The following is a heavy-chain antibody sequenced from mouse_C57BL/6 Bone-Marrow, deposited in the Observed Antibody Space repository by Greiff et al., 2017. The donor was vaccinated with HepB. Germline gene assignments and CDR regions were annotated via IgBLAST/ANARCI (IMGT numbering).Heavy chain of an antibody. CDR3: SRPAQVSFAY. V-gene: IGHV1-64*01. J-gene: IGHJ3*01. CDR2: IHPNSGST. Sequence: QVQLQQPGAELVKPGASVKLSCKASGYTFTSYWMHWVKQRPGQGLEWIGMIHPNSGSTNYNEKFKSKATLTVDKSSSTAYMQLSSLTSEDSAVYYCSRPAQVSFAYWGQGTLVTVSA. D-gene: IGHD3-2*02. CDR1: GYTFTSYW.